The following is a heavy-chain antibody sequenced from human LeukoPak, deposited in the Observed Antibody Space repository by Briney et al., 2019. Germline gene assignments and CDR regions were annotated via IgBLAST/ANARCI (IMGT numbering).Heavy chain of an antibody. J-gene: IGHJ3*01. V-gene: IGHV3-48*02. CDR3: ARDMGWFGERAFDV. D-gene: IGHD3-10*01. CDR1: GFTFSTYR. CDR2: ITNSGSTI. Sequence: GGSLRLSCAASGFTFSTYRFNWVRQAPGKGLEGVSYITNSGSTIYYADSVKGGFTISRDNAKNSLYLQMNSLRDEDTAVYYCARDMGWFGERAFDVWGQGTMVTVSS.